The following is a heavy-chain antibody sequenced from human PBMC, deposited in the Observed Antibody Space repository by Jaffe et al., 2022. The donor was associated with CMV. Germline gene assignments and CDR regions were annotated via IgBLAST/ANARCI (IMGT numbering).Heavy chain of an antibody. CDR2: IKQDGSEK. CDR1: GFTFSSYW. J-gene: IGHJ5*02. Sequence: EVQLVESGGGLVQPGGSLRLSCAASGFTFSSYWMSWVRQAPGKGLEWVANIKQDGSEKYYVDSVKGRFTISRDNAKNSLYLQMNSLRAEDTAVYYCARDLSIVVVPAAEPRKEYWFDPWGQGTLVTVSS. V-gene: IGHV3-7*03. D-gene: IGHD2-2*01. CDR3: ARDLSIVVVPAAEPRKEYWFDP.